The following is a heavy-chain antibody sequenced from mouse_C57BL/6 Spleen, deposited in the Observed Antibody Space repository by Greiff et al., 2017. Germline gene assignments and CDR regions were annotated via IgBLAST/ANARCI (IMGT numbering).Heavy chain of an antibody. V-gene: IGHV1-52*01. Sequence: VPLQQPGAELVRPGSSVKLSCKASGYTFTSFWMHWVKQRPIQGLERNGNIDPSDNDTHYNKKFQDNATLTVDKSSSTAYMQHISLTYEDAAVYYCGRGGGFAVWGKGTLVTVSA. CDR1: GYTFTSFW. D-gene: IGHD3-1*01. J-gene: IGHJ3*01. CDR3: GRGGGFAV. CDR2: IDPSDNDT.